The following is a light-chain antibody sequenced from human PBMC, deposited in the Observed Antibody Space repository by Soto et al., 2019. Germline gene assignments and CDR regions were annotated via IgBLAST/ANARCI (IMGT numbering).Light chain of an antibody. J-gene: IGKJ2*01. CDR2: GAS. V-gene: IGKV3-15*01. Sequence: EIVMTQSPATLSVSPGERATLSCRASQSVSSNLAWDQQKPGQAPRLLIYGASTRATGIPARFSGSGSGTEFTLTISSLHSEDFAVYYCQQYNNWPPYTFGQGTKLEIK. CDR1: QSVSSN. CDR3: QQYNNWPPYT.